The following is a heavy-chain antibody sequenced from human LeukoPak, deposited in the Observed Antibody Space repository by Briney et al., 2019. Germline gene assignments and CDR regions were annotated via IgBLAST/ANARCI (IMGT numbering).Heavy chain of an antibody. CDR3: ARKFPKYYDFWSGYYSGGGHDY. Sequence: SETLSLTCTVSGGSISGYYWTWIRQPPGKGLEWIGYMYYNGNTNYNPSLKSRVTISVDPSKNQFSLKLTSVTTADTAVYYCARKFPKYYDFWSGYYSGGGHDYWGQGTLVTVSS. D-gene: IGHD3-3*01. CDR1: GGSISGYY. J-gene: IGHJ4*02. CDR2: MYYNGNT. V-gene: IGHV4-59*08.